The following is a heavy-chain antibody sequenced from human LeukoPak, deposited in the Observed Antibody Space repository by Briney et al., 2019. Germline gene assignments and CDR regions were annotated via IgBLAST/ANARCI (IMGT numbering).Heavy chain of an antibody. CDR3: ARDSDSGFQ. Sequence: SETLSLTCTVSGGSFSFYFWHWIRQPPGEGLDWMGEIDNRGSTQYKPSLRSRGIISIVTSGNHFSLKLTSVTAADTAVYFCARDSDSGFQWGQGRLVTVSS. D-gene: IGHD3-16*01. J-gene: IGHJ4*02. CDR2: IDNRGST. V-gene: IGHV4-34*01. CDR1: GGSFSFYF.